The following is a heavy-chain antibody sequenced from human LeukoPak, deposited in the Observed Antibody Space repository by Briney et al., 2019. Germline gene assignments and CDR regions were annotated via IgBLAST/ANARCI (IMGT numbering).Heavy chain of an antibody. CDR3: ATLTGYSSESWFDP. Sequence: SETLSLTCTVSGGSISSDYWSWIRQPPGKGLQWIGYIHYSGSANYNPSLKSRVTISVDTSKNQFSLKLSSVTAADTAVYYCATLTGYSSESWFDPWGQGILVTVSS. CDR2: IHYSGSA. V-gene: IGHV4-59*01. CDR1: GGSISSDY. J-gene: IGHJ5*02. D-gene: IGHD3-9*01.